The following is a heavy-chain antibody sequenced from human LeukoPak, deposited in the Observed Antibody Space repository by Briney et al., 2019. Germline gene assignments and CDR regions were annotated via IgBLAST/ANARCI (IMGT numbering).Heavy chain of an antibody. CDR3: AKSRSGSPHSFDY. D-gene: IGHD1-26*01. J-gene: IGHJ4*02. Sequence: GGSLRLSCAASGFTVSSNYMSWVRQAPGKGLEWVAVISYDGSDKFYADSVKGRFTISRDNSKNTLYLQMNSLRAEDTAVYYCAKSRSGSPHSFDYWGQGTLVTVSS. V-gene: IGHV3-30*18. CDR2: ISYDGSDK. CDR1: GFTVSSNY.